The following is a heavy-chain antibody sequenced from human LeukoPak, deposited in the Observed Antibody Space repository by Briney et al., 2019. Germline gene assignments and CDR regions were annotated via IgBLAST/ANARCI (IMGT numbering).Heavy chain of an antibody. CDR3: ARLTITGFDY. V-gene: IGHV3-21*01. CDR2: ISSSSSYI. CDR1: GFTFSDYY. Sequence: GGSLRLSCTASGFTFSDYYMSWVRQAPGKGLEWVSSISSSSSYIYYADSVKGRFTISRDNAKNSLYLQMNSLRAEDTAVYYCARLTITGFDYWGQGTLVTVSS. J-gene: IGHJ4*02. D-gene: IGHD1-1*01.